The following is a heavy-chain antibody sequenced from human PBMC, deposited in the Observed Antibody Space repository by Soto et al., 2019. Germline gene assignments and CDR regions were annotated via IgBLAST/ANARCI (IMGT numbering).Heavy chain of an antibody. J-gene: IGHJ5*02. Sequence: GGSLRLSCSASGFTFSSYAVHWVRQAPGKGLEYVSAISSNGGSTYYADSVKGRFTISRDNSKNTLYLQMSSLRAGDTAVYYCVKDSEETPNWFDPWGQGTLVTVSS. V-gene: IGHV3-64D*06. CDR3: VKDSEETPNWFDP. CDR1: GFTFSSYA. CDR2: ISSNGGST.